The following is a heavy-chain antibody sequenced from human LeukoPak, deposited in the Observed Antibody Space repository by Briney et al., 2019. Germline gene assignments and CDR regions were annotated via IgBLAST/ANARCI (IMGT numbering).Heavy chain of an antibody. CDR3: ARSSNGDYGSGVDY. CDR1: GFTFSSYW. D-gene: IGHD4-17*01. V-gene: IGHV3-7*01. J-gene: IGHJ4*02. Sequence: GSLRLSCAASGFTFSSYWMSWVRQAPGKGLEWVANIKQDGSEKYYVDSVKGRFTISRDNAKNSLYLQMNSLRAEDTAVYYCARSSNGDYGSGVDYWGQGTLVTVSS. CDR2: IKQDGSEK.